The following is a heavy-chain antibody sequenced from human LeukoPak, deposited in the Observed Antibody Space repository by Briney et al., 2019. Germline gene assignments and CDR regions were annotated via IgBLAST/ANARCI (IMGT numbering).Heavy chain of an antibody. CDR2: INPNSGGT. Sequence: ASVTVSCKASGYTFTGYYMHWVRQAPGQGLEWMGWINPNSGGTNYAQKFQGRVTMTRDTSISTAYMELSRLRSDDTAVYYCARRYCSSTSCYTDFDYWGQGTLVTVSS. CDR3: ARRYCSSTSCYTDFDY. J-gene: IGHJ4*02. D-gene: IGHD2-2*02. V-gene: IGHV1-2*02. CDR1: GYTFTGYY.